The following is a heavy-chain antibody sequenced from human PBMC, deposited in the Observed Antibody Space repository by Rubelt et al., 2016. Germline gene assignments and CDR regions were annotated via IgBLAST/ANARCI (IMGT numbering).Heavy chain of an antibody. D-gene: IGHD3-22*01. CDR2: ISGSGGST. J-gene: IGHJ4*02. CDR3: ARARGYHYYDTNGYYLDY. Sequence: LVQPGGSLRLSCAASGFTFSSYAMSWVRQAPGKGLEWVSAISGSGGSTYYADSVQGRITISRDNSRNTLYLQVNSLRAEDTAVYYCARARGYHYYDTNGYYLDYWGQGTLVTVSS. V-gene: IGHV3-23*01. CDR1: GFTFSSYA.